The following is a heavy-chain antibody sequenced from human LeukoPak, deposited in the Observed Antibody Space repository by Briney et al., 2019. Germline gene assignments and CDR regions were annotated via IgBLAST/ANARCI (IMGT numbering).Heavy chain of an antibody. CDR2: ISYDGTNK. J-gene: IGHJ4*02. CDR3: AKKGYSSSWYSSSLVDY. CDR1: GFTFSNYA. Sequence: GGSLRLSCAASGFTFSNYAIHWIRQGPGKGLKWVAIISYDGTNKYYADSVKGRFTISRDNSKNTLYLQMNSLRAEDTAVYYCAKKGYSSSWYSSSLVDYWGQGTLVTVSS. D-gene: IGHD6-13*01. V-gene: IGHV3-33*08.